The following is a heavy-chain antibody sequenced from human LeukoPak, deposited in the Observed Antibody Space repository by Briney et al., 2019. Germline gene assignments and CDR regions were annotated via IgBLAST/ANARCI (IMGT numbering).Heavy chain of an antibody. V-gene: IGHV3-53*01. CDR2: IYSGGST. J-gene: IGHJ3*02. CDR1: GFAVSGNY. Sequence: GGSLRLSCAASGFAVSGNYMSWVRQAPGKGLEWISVIYSGGSTYYADSAKGRFTISRDNSKNTLYLHMNSLRAEDTAIYYCARDKTFDIWGQGTMVTVSS. CDR3: ARDKTFDI.